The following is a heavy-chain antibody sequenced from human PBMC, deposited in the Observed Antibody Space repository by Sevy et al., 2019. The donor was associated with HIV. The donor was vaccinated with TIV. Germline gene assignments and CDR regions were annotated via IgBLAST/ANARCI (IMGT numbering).Heavy chain of an antibody. CDR1: GGSFSGYY. CDR2: INHSGSI. D-gene: IGHD4-17*01. CDR3: ARDYGDYVDYYYYYYMDV. J-gene: IGHJ6*03. V-gene: IGHV4-34*01. Sequence: SETLSLTCAVYGGSFSGYYWSWIRQPPGKGLEWIGEINHSGSINYDPSLKRRVTISVDTSKNQFSLKLSSVTAADTAVYYCARDYGDYVDYYYYYYMDVWGKGTTVTVSS.